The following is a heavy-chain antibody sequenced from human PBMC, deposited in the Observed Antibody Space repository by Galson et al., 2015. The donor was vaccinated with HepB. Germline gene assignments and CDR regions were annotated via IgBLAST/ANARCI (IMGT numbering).Heavy chain of an antibody. J-gene: IGHJ4*02. D-gene: IGHD3-10*01. CDR3: ARFPYNSGSYWGFDY. CDR2: IFPGDSDT. Sequence: QSGAEVKKPGESLRISCKGSGYSFITQWIGWVRQMPERGLEWMGGIFPGDSDTRYSPSFQGQVTISVDKSISTAYLQWSSLKASDTAMYYCARFPYNSGSYWGFDYWGQGTPVTVSS. V-gene: IGHV5-51*03. CDR1: GYSFITQW.